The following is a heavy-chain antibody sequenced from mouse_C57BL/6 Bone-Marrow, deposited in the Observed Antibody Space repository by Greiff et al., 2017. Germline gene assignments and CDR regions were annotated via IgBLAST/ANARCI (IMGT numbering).Heavy chain of an antibody. CDR2: INPNNGGT. CDR3: ASNYYYGSSYDYAMDY. D-gene: IGHD1-1*01. CDR1: GYTFTDYN. V-gene: IGHV1-22*01. J-gene: IGHJ4*01. Sequence: EVQLQQSGPELVKPGASVKMSCKASGYTFTDYNMHWVKQSHGKSLEWIGYINPNNGGTSYNQKFKGKATLTVNKSSSTAYMELRSLISEDSAVYYCASNYYYGSSYDYAMDYWGQGTSVTVSS.